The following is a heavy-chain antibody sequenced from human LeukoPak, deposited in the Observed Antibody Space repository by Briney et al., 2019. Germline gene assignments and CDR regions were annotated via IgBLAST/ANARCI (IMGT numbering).Heavy chain of an antibody. Sequence: SQTLSLTCAVSGYSISSGYYWGWIRQPPRKGLGWIGSIYHNGNTYYNPSLKSRVTISVDTSKNEFSLKLSSVTAADTAVYYCARAYHSSWYLNWFDPWGQGTLVTASS. CDR3: ARAYHSSWYLNWFDP. CDR1: GYSISSGYY. CDR2: IYHNGNT. J-gene: IGHJ5*02. V-gene: IGHV4-38-2*01. D-gene: IGHD6-13*01.